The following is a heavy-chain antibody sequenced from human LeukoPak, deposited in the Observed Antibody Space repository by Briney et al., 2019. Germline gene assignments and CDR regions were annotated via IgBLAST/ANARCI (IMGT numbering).Heavy chain of an antibody. J-gene: IGHJ3*02. CDR1: GYIFTSYG. CDR2: ISAYNGNT. V-gene: IGHV1-18*01. Sequence: ASVKVSCKASGYIFTSYGISWVRQAPGRGLEWMGWISAYNGNTNYAQKLQGRVTMTTDTSTSTAYMELRSLRFDDTAVYYCARDRTMFRRVTLRDIWGQGTMVTVFS. CDR3: ARDRTMFRRVTLRDI. D-gene: IGHD3-10*01.